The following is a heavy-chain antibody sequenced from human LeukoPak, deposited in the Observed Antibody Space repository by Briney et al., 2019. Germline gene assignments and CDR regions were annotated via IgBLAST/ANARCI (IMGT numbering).Heavy chain of an antibody. D-gene: IGHD3-3*01. CDR1: GFTFSSYA. CDR3: AKGEEYDFWSGYWGGFDY. CDR2: ISGSGGST. J-gene: IGHJ4*02. Sequence: PGGSLRLSCAASGFTFSSYAMSWVRQAPGKGLEWVSAISGSGGSTYYADSVKGRFTISRDNSKNTLYLQMNSLRAEDTAVYSCAKGEEYDFWSGYWGGFDYWGQGTLVTVSS. V-gene: IGHV3-23*01.